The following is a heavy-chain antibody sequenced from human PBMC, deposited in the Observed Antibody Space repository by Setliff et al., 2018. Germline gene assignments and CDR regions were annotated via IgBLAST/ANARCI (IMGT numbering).Heavy chain of an antibody. D-gene: IGHD3-10*01. V-gene: IGHV4-34*01. CDR2: ISHSGNT. CDR1: GGSISTYY. J-gene: IGHJ5*02. CDR3: ARVLVLGYNWFDP. Sequence: SETLSLTCTVSGGSISTYYWSWIRQTPEKGLEWIGEISHSGNTNYNPSFKSRVTISIDTSKNQFSLKVNSVTAADTAVYFCARVLVLGYNWFDPWGQGTLVTVSS.